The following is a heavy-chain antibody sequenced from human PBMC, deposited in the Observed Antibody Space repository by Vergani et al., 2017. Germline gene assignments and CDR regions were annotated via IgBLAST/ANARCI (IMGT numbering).Heavy chain of an antibody. V-gene: IGHV1-8*02. CDR1: GGTFSSYA. Sequence: QVQLVQSGAEVKKPGASVKVSCKASGGTFSSYAINWVRQATGQGLEWMGWMNPNSGNTGYAQKFQGRVTMTRNTSISTAYMELSSLRSEDTAVYYCAREGKQPPTYYYYYNVMDVWGQGTTVTVSS. CDR2: MNPNSGNT. D-gene: IGHD6-13*01. J-gene: IGHJ6*02. CDR3: AREGKQPPTYYYYYNVMDV.